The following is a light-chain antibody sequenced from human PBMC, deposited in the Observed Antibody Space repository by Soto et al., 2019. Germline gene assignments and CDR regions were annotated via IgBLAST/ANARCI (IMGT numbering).Light chain of an antibody. CDR1: SSDVGGSNY. J-gene: IGLJ2*01. CDR3: SSYAGSNNVV. Sequence: QSALTQPPSASGSPGQSVTISCTGTSSDVGGSNYVSWYQQHPGKAPKLMIYEVIKRPSGVPDRFSGSKSGNTASLTVSGLQAEDEADYYCSSYAGSNNVVFGGGTKLTVL. CDR2: EVI. V-gene: IGLV2-8*01.